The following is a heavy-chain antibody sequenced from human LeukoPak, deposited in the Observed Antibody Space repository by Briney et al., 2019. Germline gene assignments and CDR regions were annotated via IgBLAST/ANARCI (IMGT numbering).Heavy chain of an antibody. CDR1: GYTFTSYG. Sequence: ASVTVSFRASGYTFTSYGISWVRQAPGQGLEWMGRINPNSGGTNYAQKFQGRDTMTRDTSISTAYMELSRLRSDDTAVYYCARDLQQLVVDYWGQGTLVTVSS. J-gene: IGHJ4*02. CDR2: INPNSGGT. D-gene: IGHD6-13*01. V-gene: IGHV1-2*06. CDR3: ARDLQQLVVDY.